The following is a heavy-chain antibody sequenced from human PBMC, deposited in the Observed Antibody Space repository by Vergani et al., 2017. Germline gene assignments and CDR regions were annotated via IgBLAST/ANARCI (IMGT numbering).Heavy chain of an antibody. CDR2: IIPILGIA. J-gene: IGHJ2*01. CDR1: GGTFSSYT. V-gene: IGHV1-69*02. Sequence: QVQLVQSGAEVKKPGSSVKVSCKASGGTFSSYTISWVRQAPGQGLEWMGRIIPILGIANYAQKFQGRVTITADKSTSTAYMELSSLRSEDTAVYYCARGIAVAGAPNWYFDLWGRGTLVTGSS. D-gene: IGHD6-19*01. CDR3: ARGIAVAGAPNWYFDL.